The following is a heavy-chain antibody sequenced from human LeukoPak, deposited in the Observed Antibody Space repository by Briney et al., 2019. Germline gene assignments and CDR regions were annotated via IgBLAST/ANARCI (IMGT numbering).Heavy chain of an antibody. D-gene: IGHD6-13*01. CDR3: AKGPGSSSWYYYFDY. J-gene: IGHJ4*02. CDR2: ISYDGSNK. V-gene: IGHV3-30*18. CDR1: GFTFSSYG. Sequence: PGGSLRLSCAASGFTFSSYGMHWVRQAPGKGLEWVAVISYDGSNKYYADSVKGRFTISRDNSKNTLYLQMNSLRAEDTAVYYCAKGPGSSSWYYYFDYWGQGTLVTVPS.